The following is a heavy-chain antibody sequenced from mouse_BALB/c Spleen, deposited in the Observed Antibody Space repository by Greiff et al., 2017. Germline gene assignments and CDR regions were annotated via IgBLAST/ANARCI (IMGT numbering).Heavy chain of an antibody. J-gene: IGHJ4*01. D-gene: IGHD1-1*01. V-gene: IGHV3-2*02. Sequence: EVQLQQSGPGLVKPSQSLSLTCTVTGYSITSDYAWNWIRQFPGNKLEWMGYISYSGSTSYNPSLKSRISITRDTSKNQFFLQLNSVTTEDTATYYCARSRGSSSYYAMDYWGQGTSVTVSS. CDR1: GYSITSDYA. CDR2: ISYSGST. CDR3: ARSRGSSSYYAMDY.